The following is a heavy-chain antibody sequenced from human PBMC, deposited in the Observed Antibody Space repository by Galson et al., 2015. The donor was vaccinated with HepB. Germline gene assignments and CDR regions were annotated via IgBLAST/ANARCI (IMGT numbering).Heavy chain of an antibody. J-gene: IGHJ4*02. CDR2: ISPDSGGT. V-gene: IGHV1-2*02. CDR3: ARETASIDY. CDR1: GYTLTGYY. Sequence: SVKVSCKASGYTLTGYYIHWVRQAPGQGLEWMGWISPDSGGTNYAQKFQGRVTMTRDTSISTAYMELSRLRSDDTAVYYCARETASIDYWGQGTLVTVSS. D-gene: IGHD1-1*01.